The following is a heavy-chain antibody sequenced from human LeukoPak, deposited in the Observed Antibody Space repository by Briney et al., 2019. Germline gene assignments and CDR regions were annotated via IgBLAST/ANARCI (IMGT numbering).Heavy chain of an antibody. Sequence: ASVKVSCKASGGTFSNYALSWVRQAPGQGLEWMGRIIPILGIANYAQMFQGRVTMTTDTSTSTAYMELRSLRSDDTAVYYCARVWDSQGAFDIWGQGTMVTVSS. J-gene: IGHJ3*02. V-gene: IGHV1-69*04. CDR2: IIPILGIA. CDR3: ARVWDSQGAFDI. CDR1: GGTFSNYA. D-gene: IGHD1-26*01.